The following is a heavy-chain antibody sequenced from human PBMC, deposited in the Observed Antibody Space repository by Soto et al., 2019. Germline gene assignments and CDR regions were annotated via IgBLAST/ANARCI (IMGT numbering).Heavy chain of an antibody. Sequence: PSETLRLTCTLSVGYVSSGSYYWSWIRQPPGNGLEWIGYIYYSGSTNYNPSLKSRVTISVDTSKNQLSLKLSSVTAADTAVYYCARVGWRMPYFDYWGQGTMVTGSS. CDR2: IYYSGST. D-gene: IGHD2-8*02. J-gene: IGHJ4*02. CDR1: VGYVSSGSYY. CDR3: ARVGWRMPYFDY. V-gene: IGHV4-61*01.